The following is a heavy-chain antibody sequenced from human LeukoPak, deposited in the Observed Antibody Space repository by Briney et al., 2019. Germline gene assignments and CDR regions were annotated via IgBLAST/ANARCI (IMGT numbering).Heavy chain of an antibody. J-gene: IGHJ4*02. CDR2: INPNDGST. CDR1: GYTFTGYY. Sequence: SVKVSCKASGYTFTGYYIHWVRQAPGQGLEWMGIINPNDGSTSYSQKFQGRVTMTRDMSTNTAYMELSSLRSEDTAVYYCARVGDFGDYGGTDWGQGTLVTVSS. V-gene: IGHV1-46*01. CDR3: ARVGDFGDYGGTD. D-gene: IGHD4-17*01.